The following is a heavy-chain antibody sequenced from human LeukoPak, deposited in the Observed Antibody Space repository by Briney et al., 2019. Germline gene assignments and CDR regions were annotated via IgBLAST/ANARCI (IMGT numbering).Heavy chain of an antibody. V-gene: IGHV1-2*02. CDR3: ARGRSNYYDSSGNWFDP. CDR1: GYTFTGYY. Sequence: ASVKVSCKASGYTFTGYYMHWVRQAPGQGLEWVGWINPNSGGTNYAQKFQGRVTMTRDTSISTAYMELSRLRSDDTAVYYCARGRSNYYDSSGNWFDPWGQGTLVTVSS. D-gene: IGHD3-22*01. CDR2: INPNSGGT. J-gene: IGHJ5*02.